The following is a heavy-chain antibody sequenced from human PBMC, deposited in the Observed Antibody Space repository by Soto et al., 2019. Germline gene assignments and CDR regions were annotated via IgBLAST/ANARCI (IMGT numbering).Heavy chain of an antibody. CDR2: INHSGST. V-gene: IGHV4-34*01. D-gene: IGHD4-17*01. Sequence: SETLSLTCAVYGGSFSGYYWSWIRQPPGKGLEWIGEINHSGSTNYNPSLKSRVTISVDTSKNQFSLKLSSVTAADTAVYYCARYGASLYYGMDVWGQGTTVTSP. J-gene: IGHJ6*02. CDR1: GGSFSGYY. CDR3: ARYGASLYYGMDV.